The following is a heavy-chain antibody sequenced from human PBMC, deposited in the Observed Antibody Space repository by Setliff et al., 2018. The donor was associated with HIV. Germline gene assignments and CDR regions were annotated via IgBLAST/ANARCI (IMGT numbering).Heavy chain of an antibody. V-gene: IGHV4-4*07. CDR1: GGSISNYY. CDR3: ARSSYYGSGSYTDY. Sequence: PSETLSLTCTVSGGSISNYYWSWIRQPAGKGLEWIGRIYSTGSTNYNPSLKSRVTISVDTSKKQFSLKLRSVTAADTAVYYCARSSYYGSGSYTDYWGQGTLVTVSS. CDR2: IYSTGST. J-gene: IGHJ4*02. D-gene: IGHD3-10*01.